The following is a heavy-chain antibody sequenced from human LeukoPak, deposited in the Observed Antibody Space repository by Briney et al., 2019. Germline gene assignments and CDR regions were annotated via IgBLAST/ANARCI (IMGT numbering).Heavy chain of an antibody. CDR1: GESFSGYY. CDR2: INHSGST. J-gene: IGHJ4*02. CDR3: ARGRAAAGTLRYFDY. D-gene: IGHD6-13*01. V-gene: IGHV4-34*01. Sequence: SETLSLTCAVYGESFSGYYWSWIRQPPGKGLEWIGEINHSGSTNYNPSLNSRVTISVDTSKNQFYLKLSSVTAADTAVYYCARGRAAAGTLRYFDYWGQGTLVTVSS.